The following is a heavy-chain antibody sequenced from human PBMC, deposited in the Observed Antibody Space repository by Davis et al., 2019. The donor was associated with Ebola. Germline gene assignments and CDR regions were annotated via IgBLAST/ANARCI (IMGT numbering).Heavy chain of an antibody. D-gene: IGHD4-11*01. CDR1: GYTFTSYY. V-gene: IGHV1-46*01. Sequence: ASVKVSCKASGYTFTSYYMHWVRQAPGQGLEWMGIINPGGGSTSYAQKFQGRVTMTRDTSTSTVYTELSSLRSEDTAVYYCTIDYSNFFSYMDVWGQGTTVTVSS. CDR3: TIDYSNFFSYMDV. J-gene: IGHJ6*02. CDR2: INPGGGST.